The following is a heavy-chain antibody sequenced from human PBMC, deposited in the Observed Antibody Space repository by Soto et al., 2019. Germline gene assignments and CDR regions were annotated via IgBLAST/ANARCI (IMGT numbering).Heavy chain of an antibody. V-gene: IGHV1-18*01. CDR1: GYTFTSYG. CDR2: ISAYNGNT. Sequence: ASVKVSCKASGYTFTSYGISWVRQAPGQGLEWMGWISAYNGNTNYAQKLQGRVTMTTDTSMSTAYMELRSLRSDDTAVYYCARDLFYGVVAATRSDYYYYYGMDVWGQGTTVTVSS. J-gene: IGHJ6*02. D-gene: IGHD2-15*01. CDR3: ARDLFYGVVAATRSDYYYYYGMDV.